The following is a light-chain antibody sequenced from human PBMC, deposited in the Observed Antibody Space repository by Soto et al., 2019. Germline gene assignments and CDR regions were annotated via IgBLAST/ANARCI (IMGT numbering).Light chain of an antibody. CDR3: QHYGSSPGT. CDR1: QSVHASD. J-gene: IGKJ1*01. Sequence: EIVLTQSPGTVSLSPGERATLSCRSSQSVHASDLAWYQQKPGQPPSLLIVDTSRRATGIQDRFTGSGSGTHFALTVSRVEPQDIAVYFCQHYGSSPGTFGQGPKVEI. CDR2: DTS. V-gene: IGKV3-20*01.